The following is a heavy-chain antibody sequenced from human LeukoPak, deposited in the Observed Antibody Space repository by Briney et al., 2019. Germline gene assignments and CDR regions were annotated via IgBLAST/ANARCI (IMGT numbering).Heavy chain of an antibody. CDR3: ARVYSSGPFDAFDI. CDR1: GFTFSTYW. Sequence: PGGSLRLSCAASGFTFSTYWMSWVRLAPGKGLEWVANIKEDGSEKYYVASVKGRFTISRDNAKNSLYLQMSSLRAEDSAVYYCARVYSSGPFDAFDIWGQGTMVTVSS. V-gene: IGHV3-7*01. J-gene: IGHJ3*02. D-gene: IGHD6-19*01. CDR2: IKEDGSEK.